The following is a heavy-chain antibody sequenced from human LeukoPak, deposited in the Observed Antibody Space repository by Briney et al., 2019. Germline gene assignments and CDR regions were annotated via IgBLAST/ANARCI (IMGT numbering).Heavy chain of an antibody. D-gene: IGHD2-2*02. CDR2: INPNSGGT. V-gene: IGHV1-2*02. Sequence: GASVKVSCKASGYTFIGYYMHWVRQAPGQGLEWMGWINPNSGGTDYAQKFQGRVTMTRDTSISTAYMELSRLRSDDTAVYYCARGYCSSTSCYNYFGYWGQGTLVTVSS. CDR3: ARGYCSSTSCYNYFGY. CDR1: GYTFIGYY. J-gene: IGHJ4*02.